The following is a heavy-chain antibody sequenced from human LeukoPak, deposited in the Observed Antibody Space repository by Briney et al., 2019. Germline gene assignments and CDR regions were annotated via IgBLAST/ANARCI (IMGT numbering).Heavy chain of an antibody. CDR3: AKDQGSYSSSWYDY. Sequence: GGSLRLSCAASGFTFDDYAMHWVRQAPGKGLEWVSGICRNGGTIAYADSVKGRFTISRDNAKNSLYLQMNRLRAGDTALYYCAKDQGSYSSSWYDYWGQGTLVTVSS. CDR1: GFTFDDYA. V-gene: IGHV3-9*01. D-gene: IGHD6-13*01. J-gene: IGHJ4*02. CDR2: ICRNGGTI.